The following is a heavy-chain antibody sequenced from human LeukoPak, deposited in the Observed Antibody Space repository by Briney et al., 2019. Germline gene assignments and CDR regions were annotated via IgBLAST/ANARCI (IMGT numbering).Heavy chain of an antibody. Sequence: GASGKVSCKASGDTFTSYDINWVRQATGQGLEWMGWMNPNSGNTGYAQKFQGRVTMTRNTSISTAYMELSSLRSEDTAVYYCARGRGYYHSSGYYYCFDPRGQGTLVTVSS. CDR3: ARGRGYYHSSGYYYCFDP. D-gene: IGHD3-22*01. V-gene: IGHV1-8*01. CDR2: MNPNSGNT. CDR1: GDTFTSYD. J-gene: IGHJ5*02.